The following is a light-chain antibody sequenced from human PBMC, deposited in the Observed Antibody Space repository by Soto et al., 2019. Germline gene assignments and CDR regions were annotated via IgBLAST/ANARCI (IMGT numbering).Light chain of an antibody. CDR2: GAS. CDR3: QQYNNWPPLT. CDR1: QSVSSN. J-gene: IGKJ5*01. Sequence: EIVMTQSPATLSVSPWERATLSCRASQSVSSNLPWYQQKPGQAPRLLIYGASTRAIGIPARFSGSGSGTEFTLTISSLQSEDFAVYYCQQYNNWPPLTFGQGTRLEIK. V-gene: IGKV3-15*01.